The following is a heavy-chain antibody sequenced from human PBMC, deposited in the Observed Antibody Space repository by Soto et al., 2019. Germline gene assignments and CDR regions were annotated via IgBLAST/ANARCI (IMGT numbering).Heavy chain of an antibody. V-gene: IGHV3-7*05. D-gene: IGHD2-21*02. CDR1: GFTFSNYW. Sequence: EVQLVESGGGLVQPGESLRLSCAASGFTFSNYWMSWVRQAPGKGPEWVANIKQDANEKYYVDSVRGRFTISRDNAKNSVYLQMNFLRAEDTAVYHCARSISAIPGADWGQGTPVSVSS. CDR2: IKQDANEK. J-gene: IGHJ1*01. CDR3: ARSISAIPGAD.